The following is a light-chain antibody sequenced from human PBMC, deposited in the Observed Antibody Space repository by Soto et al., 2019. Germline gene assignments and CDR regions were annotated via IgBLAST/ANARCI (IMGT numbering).Light chain of an antibody. Sequence: DIQLTQSPSFLSASVGDRVTITCRASQGISSSLAWYQQKPGKAPKLLIYAASTLHSGVPSRLSGSGSGTEVTLTIRSLQPDDFATYYCQQLNSYLALTFGGGTKVEIK. J-gene: IGKJ4*01. CDR1: QGISSS. V-gene: IGKV1-9*01. CDR2: AAS. CDR3: QQLNSYLALT.